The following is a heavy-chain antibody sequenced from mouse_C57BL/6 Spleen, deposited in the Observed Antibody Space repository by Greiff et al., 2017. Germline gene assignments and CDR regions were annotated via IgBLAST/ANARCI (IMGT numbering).Heavy chain of an antibody. CDR1: GYTFTEYT. D-gene: IGHD1-1*01. J-gene: IGHJ1*03. CDR2: FYPGSGSI. CDR3: ARHEEGYYYGSSYGYFDV. V-gene: IGHV1-62-2*01. Sequence: VQLKQSGAELVKPGASVKLSCKASGYTFTEYTIHWVKQRSGQGLEWIGWFYPGSGSITYNEKFKDKATLTADKSSSTVYMELSRLTSEDSAVYFCARHEEGYYYGSSYGYFDVWGTGTTVTVSS.